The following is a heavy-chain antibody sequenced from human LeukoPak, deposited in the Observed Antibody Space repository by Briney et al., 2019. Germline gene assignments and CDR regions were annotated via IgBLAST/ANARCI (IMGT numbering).Heavy chain of an antibody. J-gene: IGHJ6*02. V-gene: IGHV4-59*01. D-gene: IGHD3-3*01. CDR2: TYYSGST. Sequence: SETLSLTCTVTGGSISSYYWSWIRQPPGKGLEWNGYTYYSGSTNYNPSLKSRVTISVDTSKNQFSLKLSSVTAADTAVYYCARSVAGNTIFGVVISMDVWGQGTTVTVSS. CDR1: GGSISSYY. CDR3: ARSVAGNTIFGVVISMDV.